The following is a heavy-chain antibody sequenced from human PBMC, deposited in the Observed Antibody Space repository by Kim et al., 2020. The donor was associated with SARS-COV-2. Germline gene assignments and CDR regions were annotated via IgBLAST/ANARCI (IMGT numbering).Heavy chain of an antibody. V-gene: IGHV4-31*02. CDR3: ARDRNTPGAYYYYGMDV. Sequence: LTSRVTISVDTAKNQFSLKRSAVTAADTAVYYCARDRNTPGAYYYYGMDVWGQGTTVTVSS. D-gene: IGHD7-27*01. J-gene: IGHJ6*02.